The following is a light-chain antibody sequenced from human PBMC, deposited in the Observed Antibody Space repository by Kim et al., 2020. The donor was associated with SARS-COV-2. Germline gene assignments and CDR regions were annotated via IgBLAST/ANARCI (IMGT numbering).Light chain of an antibody. Sequence: IQMTQSPSSVSASVGDRVTITCRASQNINTWLVWYQQKPGKAPKLLIYAASSLQSGVPSRFSGSGSGTAFTLTIARLQPDDSANYYCQQANSFPPFTFGQGTKVDIK. J-gene: IGKJ1*01. V-gene: IGKV1-12*01. CDR3: QQANSFPPFT. CDR2: AAS. CDR1: QNINTW.